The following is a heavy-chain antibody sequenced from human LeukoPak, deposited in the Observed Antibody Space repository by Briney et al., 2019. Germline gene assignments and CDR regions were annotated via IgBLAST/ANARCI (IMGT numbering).Heavy chain of an antibody. V-gene: IGHV3-48*01. CDR1: GFTFSSYG. CDR3: ARGYGSGSYYWYFDL. CDR2: ISSSSSTI. Sequence: GGSLRLSCAASGFTFSSYGMTWVRQAPGKGLEWVSYISSSSSTIYYADSVKGRFTISRDNAKNSLYLQLNSLRAEDTAVYYCARGYGSGSYYWYFDLWGRGTLVTVSS. J-gene: IGHJ2*01. D-gene: IGHD3-10*01.